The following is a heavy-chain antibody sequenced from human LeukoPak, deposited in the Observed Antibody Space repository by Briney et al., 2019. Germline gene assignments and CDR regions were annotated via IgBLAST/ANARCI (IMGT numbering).Heavy chain of an antibody. J-gene: IGHJ6*02. CDR1: GFIVSANY. CDR3: ARGRGLDV. V-gene: IGHV3-53*01. D-gene: IGHD2-15*01. CDR2: FYSGGAT. Sequence: GGSLRLSCAASGFIVSANYMSWVRQTPGKGLEWVSIFYSGGATFYVDSVKGRFTISRDNSKNMLYLQMNSLRAEDTAVYCARGRGLDVWGQGTTVTVSS.